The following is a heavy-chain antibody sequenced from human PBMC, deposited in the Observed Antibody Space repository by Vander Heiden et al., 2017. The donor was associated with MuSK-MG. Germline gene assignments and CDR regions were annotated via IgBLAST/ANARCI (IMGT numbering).Heavy chain of an antibody. V-gene: IGHV3-15*01. CDR2: IKSKTDGGTT. CDR1: GFTFSNAW. D-gene: IGHD3-3*01. CDR3: TTRTSTVWIGYRPDYMDV. J-gene: IGHJ6*03. Sequence: EVQLVESGGGLVKPGGSLRLSCAASGFTFSNAWMSWVRQAPGKGLEWVGRIKSKTDGGTTDYAETVKGRVTISRDDSKNTLYRQMNSLKTEETAVYYCTTRTSTVWIGYRPDYMDVWGKGTTVTVSS.